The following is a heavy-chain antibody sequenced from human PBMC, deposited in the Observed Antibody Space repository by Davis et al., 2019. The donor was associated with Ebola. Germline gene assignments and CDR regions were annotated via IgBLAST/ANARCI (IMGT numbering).Heavy chain of an antibody. CDR1: GFTFSSYA. D-gene: IGHD6-13*01. J-gene: IGHJ4*02. CDR2: ISGSGGST. CDR3: ARAMGYSSSWYY. V-gene: IGHV3-23*01. Sequence: PGGSLRLSCAASGFTFSSYAMSWVRQAPGKGLGWVSGISGSGGSTYYADSVKGRFTIPRDNSKNTLYLQMNSLRAEDTAVYYCARAMGYSSSWYYWGQGTLVTVSS.